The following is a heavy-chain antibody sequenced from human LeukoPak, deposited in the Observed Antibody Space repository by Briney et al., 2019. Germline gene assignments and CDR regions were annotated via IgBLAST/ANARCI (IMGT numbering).Heavy chain of an antibody. J-gene: IGHJ4*02. CDR3: ARVPYCSGGSCYFRSHFDY. Sequence: ASVKVSCKASGYTFTSYGISWVRQAPGQGLEWMGWISAFNDNTNYAQKLQGRVTMTTDTSTSTAYMELRSLRSDDTAVYYCARVPYCSGGSCYFRSHFDYWGQGTLVTVSS. V-gene: IGHV1-18*01. CDR2: ISAFNDNT. D-gene: IGHD2-15*01. CDR1: GYTFTSYG.